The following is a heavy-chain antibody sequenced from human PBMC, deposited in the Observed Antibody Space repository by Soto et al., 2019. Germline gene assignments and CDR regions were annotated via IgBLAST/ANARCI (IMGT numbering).Heavy chain of an antibody. CDR2: IYYSGST. J-gene: IGHJ4*02. CDR3: ARDRRDYIWGSYRGYYFDY. CDR1: GASISSSSFY. V-gene: IGHV4-39*07. D-gene: IGHD3-16*02. Sequence: SETLSLTCTVSGASISSSSFYWGWIRQPPGKGQEWIASIYYSGSTFYNPSLKSRVTMSVDTSKNQFSLNLSSVTAADTAVYYCARDRRDYIWGSYRGYYFDYWGQGTLVTVSS.